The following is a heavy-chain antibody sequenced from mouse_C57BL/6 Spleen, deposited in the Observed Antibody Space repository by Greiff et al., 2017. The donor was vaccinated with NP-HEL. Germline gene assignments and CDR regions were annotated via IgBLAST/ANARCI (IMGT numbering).Heavy chain of an antibody. Sequence: VQLQESGAELARPGASVKLSCKASGYTFTSYGISWVKQRTGQGLEWIGEIYPRSGNTYYNEKFKGKATLTADKSSSTAYMELRSLTSEDSAVYFCARGITTVVDPYYAMDYWGQGTSVTVSS. CDR2: IYPRSGNT. CDR1: GYTFTSYG. CDR3: ARGITTVVDPYYAMDY. J-gene: IGHJ4*01. V-gene: IGHV1-81*01. D-gene: IGHD1-1*01.